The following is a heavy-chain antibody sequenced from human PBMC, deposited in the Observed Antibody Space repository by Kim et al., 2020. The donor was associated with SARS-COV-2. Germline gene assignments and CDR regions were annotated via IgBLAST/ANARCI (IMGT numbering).Heavy chain of an antibody. CDR3: ARERYDISTGYVSRFSYGMDV. CDR1: GDIFTRYY. Sequence: ASVKVSCKASGDIFTRYYIHWVRQAPGQGLEWMGAINPSGGIAKFAQKFQGRVTITRDTSTGTIYIELSSLISEDTAVYYCARERYDISTGYVSRFSYGMDVWGKGTTVTVSS. V-gene: IGHV1-46*01. CDR2: INPSGGIA. J-gene: IGHJ6*04. D-gene: IGHD3-9*01.